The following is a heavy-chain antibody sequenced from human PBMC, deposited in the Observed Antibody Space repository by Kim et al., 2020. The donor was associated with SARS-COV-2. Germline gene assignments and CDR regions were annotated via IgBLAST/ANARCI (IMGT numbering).Heavy chain of an antibody. Sequence: SETLSLTCAVYGGSFSGYYWSWIRQPPGKGLEWIGEINHSGSTNYNPSLKSRVTISVDTSKNQFSLKLSSVTAADTAVYYCARGSQWLVGRYYYYGMDVWGQGTTVTVSS. J-gene: IGHJ6*02. CDR1: GGSFSGYY. CDR2: INHSGST. D-gene: IGHD6-19*01. V-gene: IGHV4-34*01. CDR3: ARGSQWLVGRYYYYGMDV.